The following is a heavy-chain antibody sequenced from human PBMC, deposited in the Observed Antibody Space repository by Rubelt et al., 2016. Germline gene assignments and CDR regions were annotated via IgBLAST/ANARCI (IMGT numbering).Heavy chain of an antibody. CDR3: VRESTAETTASYFDY. D-gene: IGHD1-1*01. CDR2: TSYDGINK. J-gene: IGHJ4*02. V-gene: IGHV3-30*04. Sequence: GSLRLSCAASRFTFSSSAMHWVRPAPGQGLEWVTCTSYDGINKYYADSVKGRFTISRDNSKSTLYLQMNSLRAEDTAVYYCVRESTAETTASYFDYWGQGTLVTASS. CDR1: RFTFSSSA.